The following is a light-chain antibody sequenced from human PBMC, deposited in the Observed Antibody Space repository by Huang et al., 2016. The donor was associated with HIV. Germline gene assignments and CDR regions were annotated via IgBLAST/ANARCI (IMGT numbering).Light chain of an antibody. CDR2: AAY. Sequence: DIQMTQSPSAMSASVGDKVTITCRASQAISNYLVWFRQKPGRAPKRLIYAAYSLQREVPSRCSGSGYGTKFTLTISSLQPEDFATYYCLQHHAYPRTFGRGTKVEVK. CDR3: LQHHAYPRT. V-gene: IGKV1-17*03. J-gene: IGKJ1*01. CDR1: QAISNY.